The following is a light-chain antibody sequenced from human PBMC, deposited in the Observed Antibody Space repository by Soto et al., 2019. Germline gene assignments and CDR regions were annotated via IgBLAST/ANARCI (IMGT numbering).Light chain of an antibody. J-gene: IGKJ1*01. CDR2: DAS. CDR3: QQYNSYSWT. Sequence: DIQMTQAASTLSAYVGDRVTITCRASQSISSWLAWYQQKPGKAPKLLIYDASSLESGVPSRFSGSGSGTEFTLTISSLQPDDFATYYCQQYNSYSWTFGQGTKV. V-gene: IGKV1-5*01. CDR1: QSISSW.